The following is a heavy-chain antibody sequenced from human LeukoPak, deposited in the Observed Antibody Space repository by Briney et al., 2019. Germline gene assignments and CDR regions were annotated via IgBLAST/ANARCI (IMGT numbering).Heavy chain of an antibody. CDR2: ISGSGGST. V-gene: IGHV3-23*01. CDR1: GFTFSSYG. CDR3: AKDHSLWFGIHYYYMDV. J-gene: IGHJ6*03. Sequence: GGSLRLSCAASGFTFSSYGMSWVRQAPGKGLEWVSAISGSGGSTYYADSVKGRFTISRDNSKNTLYLQMNSLRAEDTAVYYCAKDHSLWFGIHYYYMDVWGKGTTVTISS. D-gene: IGHD3-10*01.